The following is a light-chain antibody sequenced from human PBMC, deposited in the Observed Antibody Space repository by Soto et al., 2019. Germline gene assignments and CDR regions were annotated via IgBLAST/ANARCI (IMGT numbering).Light chain of an antibody. J-gene: IGKJ5*01. CDR3: QQYSSSPPIT. CDR1: QSVSSSF. CDR2: GAS. V-gene: IGKV3-20*01. Sequence: EIVMTQSPATLSLSPGEGATLSCRASQSVSSSFLAWYQQKPGQAPRLLIYGASSRATGIPDRFSGRGSGTDFTLTISRLEPEDFAVYYCQQYSSSPPITFGQGTRLENK.